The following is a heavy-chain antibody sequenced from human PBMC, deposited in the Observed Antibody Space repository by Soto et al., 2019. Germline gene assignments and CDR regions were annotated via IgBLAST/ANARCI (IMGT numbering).Heavy chain of an antibody. V-gene: IGHV4-39*02. D-gene: IGHD2-8*02. CDR3: ARDKITGLFDY. J-gene: IGHJ4*02. CDR2: IYYSGST. Sequence: PSETLSLTCTVSGGSINSNTYSWAWIRQPPEKGLEWIGTIYYSGSTYYNPSLKSRVTISVDTSKNEFSLKLTSVTAADTAVHYCARDKITGLFDYWGQGTLVTVSS. CDR1: GGSINSNTYS.